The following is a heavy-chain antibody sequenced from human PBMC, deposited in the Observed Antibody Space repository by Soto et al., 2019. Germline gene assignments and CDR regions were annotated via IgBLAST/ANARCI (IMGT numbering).Heavy chain of an antibody. D-gene: IGHD2-2*01. CDR2: IYYTGSA. Sequence: QLQLQESGPGLVKPSETLSLNCTVSGGSISSSTFYWGWIRQTPGKGLEWIASIYYTGSAYYNPSLQSRVTISVDTSKNQFSLKLTSVTAADTAVYYCATPHCSSGSCYAKPRFDYWGQGTLVTVSS. V-gene: IGHV4-39*01. CDR1: GGSISSSTFY. J-gene: IGHJ4*02. CDR3: ATPHCSSGSCYAKPRFDY.